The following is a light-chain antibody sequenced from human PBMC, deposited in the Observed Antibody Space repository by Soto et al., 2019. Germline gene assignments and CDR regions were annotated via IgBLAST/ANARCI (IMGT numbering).Light chain of an antibody. Sequence: DIQMTQSPSSLSASVRDSVTITCRASQNIRNYLNWYQQKPGRAPKILIYAASSLQSGVPSRFSGGGSGTDFTLPITSLQPEDFATYYCQQSYSSPWTFGQGTKVEIK. CDR2: AAS. CDR1: QNIRNY. J-gene: IGKJ1*01. CDR3: QQSYSSPWT. V-gene: IGKV1-39*01.